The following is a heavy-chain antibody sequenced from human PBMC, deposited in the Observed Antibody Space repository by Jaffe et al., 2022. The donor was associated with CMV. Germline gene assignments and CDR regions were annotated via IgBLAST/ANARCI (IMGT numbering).Heavy chain of an antibody. D-gene: IGHD2-2*03. CDR3: ARDRRVTLDRGYYYYGMDV. V-gene: IGHV1-46*01. J-gene: IGHJ6*02. CDR1: GYTFTSYY. CDR2: INPSGGST. Sequence: QVQLVQSGAEVKKPGASVKVSCKASGYTFTSYYMHWVRQAPGQGLEWMGIINPSGGSTSYAQKFQGRVTMTRDTSTSTVYMELSSLRSEDTAVYYCARDRRVTLDRGYYYYGMDVWGQGTTVTVSS.